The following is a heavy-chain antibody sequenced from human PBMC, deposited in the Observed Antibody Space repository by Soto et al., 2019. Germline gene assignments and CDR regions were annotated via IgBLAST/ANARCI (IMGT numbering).Heavy chain of an antibody. CDR1: GGSISSSNW. CDR3: ARASEVGSYYDY. J-gene: IGHJ4*02. V-gene: IGHV4-4*02. CDR2: IYHSGST. Sequence: SETLSLTCAVSGGSISSSNWWSWVRQPPGKGLKWIGEIYHSGSTNYNPSLKSRVTISVDKSKNQFSLKLSSVTAADTAVYYCARASEVGSYYDYWGQGTLVTVSS. D-gene: IGHD1-26*01.